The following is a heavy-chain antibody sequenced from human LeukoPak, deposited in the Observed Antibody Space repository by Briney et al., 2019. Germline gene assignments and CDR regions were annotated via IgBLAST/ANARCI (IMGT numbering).Heavy chain of an antibody. CDR1: GYSIRSDYY. D-gene: IGHD3-16*01. CDR3: ARVMGYYYYMDV. CDR2: IYHSGST. Sequence: SETLSLTCAVSGYSIRSDYYWAWIRQPPGKGLEWIGNIYHSGSTYYNPSLNSRVTISVDTSKNQFSLRLSSVTAADTAVFYCARVMGYYYYMDVWGTGTTATVSS. J-gene: IGHJ6*03. V-gene: IGHV4-38-2*01.